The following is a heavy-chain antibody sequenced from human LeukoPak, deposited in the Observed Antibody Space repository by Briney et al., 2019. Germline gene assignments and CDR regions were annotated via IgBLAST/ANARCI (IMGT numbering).Heavy chain of an antibody. Sequence: ASVKVSCKASGYTFTSYDINWVRQATGQGLEWMGWMNPNSGNTDYAQKFQGRVTMTKNTSISTAYMELSSLRSEDTAVYYCARVTYYFGSGTFDYWGQGTLVSVSS. CDR3: ARVTYYFGSGTFDY. D-gene: IGHD3-10*01. V-gene: IGHV1-8*01. CDR1: GYTFTSYD. CDR2: MNPNSGNT. J-gene: IGHJ4*02.